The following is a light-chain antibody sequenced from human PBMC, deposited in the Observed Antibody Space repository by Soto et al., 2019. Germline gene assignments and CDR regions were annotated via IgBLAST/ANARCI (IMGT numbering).Light chain of an antibody. Sequence: DIVMTQSPATLSVSQGERATLSCRASQSIRTNLAWYQHKPGQAPRLLIYGASTGATGVPARFSGSGSGTEFTLTISRLEPEDFAVYYCQQYGNSPLTFGGGTKVDIK. V-gene: IGKV3-15*01. CDR2: GAS. CDR3: QQYGNSPLT. CDR1: QSIRTN. J-gene: IGKJ4*01.